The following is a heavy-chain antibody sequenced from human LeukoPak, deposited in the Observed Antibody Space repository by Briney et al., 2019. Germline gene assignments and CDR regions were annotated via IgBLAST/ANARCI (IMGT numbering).Heavy chain of an antibody. D-gene: IGHD5-18*01. CDR2: IYSGGST. J-gene: IGHJ6*02. CDR1: GFTVSSNY. Sequence: PGGSLRLSCAASGFTVSSNYMGWVRQAPGKGLEWVSVIYSGGSTYYADSVKGRFTISRDNSKNTLYLQMNSLRAEDTAVYYCARDRGYSYGPDVYYYYYGMDVWGQGTTVTVSS. CDR3: ARDRGYSYGPDVYYYYYGMDV. V-gene: IGHV3-66*01.